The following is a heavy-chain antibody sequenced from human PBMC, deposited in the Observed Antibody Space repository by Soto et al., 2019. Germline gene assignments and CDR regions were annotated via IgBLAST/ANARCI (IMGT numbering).Heavy chain of an antibody. CDR2: IPSRGRP. J-gene: IGHJ5*02. V-gene: IGHV4-30-4*01. CDR3: ARDTYSGYDFGL. D-gene: IGHD5-12*01. CDR1: GASVAGGSYY. Sequence: QVQLRESGPGLVKPSQTLSLTCSVSGASVAGGSYYWSWVRQPPGKGLEWIGYIPSRGRPFYNPSLTSRGTISADTSKKQLSLQLTSVTAADTAVYYCARDTYSGYDFGLWGQGTLGTVSS.